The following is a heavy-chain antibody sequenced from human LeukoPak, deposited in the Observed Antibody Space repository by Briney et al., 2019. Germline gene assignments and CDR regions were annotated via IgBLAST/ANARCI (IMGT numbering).Heavy chain of an antibody. J-gene: IGHJ4*02. Sequence: SETLSLTCTVSGGSISSYYWSWIRQPPGKGLEWIGYIYYSGSTNYNPSLKSRVTISVDTSKNQFSLKLSSVTAADTAVYCCAAQRGSILANIDYWGQGTLVTVSS. D-gene: IGHD1/OR15-1a*01. CDR2: IYYSGST. CDR1: GGSISSYY. V-gene: IGHV4-59*01. CDR3: AAQRGSILANIDY.